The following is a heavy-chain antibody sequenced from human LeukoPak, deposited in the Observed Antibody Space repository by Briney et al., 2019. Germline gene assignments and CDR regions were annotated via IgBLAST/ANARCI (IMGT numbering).Heavy chain of an antibody. J-gene: IGHJ4*02. D-gene: IGHD2-15*01. V-gene: IGHV3-66*01. CDR3: ARGGALLVAATFDY. CDR2: IYSDGST. Sequence: GGALRLSCAASGFTVSSNYMSWVRHAPEKGLEWVSVIYSDGSTYYADSVKGRFTFSRDNSKNMLVLQMNTLRAEDTAVYYCARGGALLVAATFDYWGQGTLVTVSS. CDR1: GFTVSSNY.